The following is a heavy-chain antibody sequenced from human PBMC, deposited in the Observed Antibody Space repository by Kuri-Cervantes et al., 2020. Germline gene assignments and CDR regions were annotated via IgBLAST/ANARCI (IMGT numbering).Heavy chain of an antibody. D-gene: IGHD6-13*01. V-gene: IGHV3-33*01. CDR1: GFTFSSYG. J-gene: IGHJ4*02. CDR3: AYSSSWYDHTSFDY. CDR2: IWYDGSNK. Sequence: GESLKISCAASGFTFSSYGMHWVRQAPGKGLEWVAVIWYDGSNKYYADSVKGRFTISRDNSKNTLYLQMNSLRAEDTAVYYCAYSSSWYDHTSFDYWGQGTLVTVSS.